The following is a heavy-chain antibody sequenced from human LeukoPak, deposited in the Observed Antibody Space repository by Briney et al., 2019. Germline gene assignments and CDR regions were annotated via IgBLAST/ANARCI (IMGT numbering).Heavy chain of an antibody. V-gene: IGHV4-4*02. J-gene: IGHJ4*02. CDR1: GSSISSSKW. CDR3: ATVSAFFYDSGSYYTFDY. Sequence: SETLSLICAVSGSSISSSKWWSWVRQPPGKGLEWIGEIYHSGSTNYNPSLKSRVTISVDKSKNQFSLKLSSVTAADTAVYYCATVSAFFYDSGSYYTFDYWGQGTLVTVSS. CDR2: IYHSGST. D-gene: IGHD3-10*01.